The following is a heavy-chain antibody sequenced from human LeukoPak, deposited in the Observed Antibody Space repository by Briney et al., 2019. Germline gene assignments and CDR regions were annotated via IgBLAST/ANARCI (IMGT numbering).Heavy chain of an antibody. CDR3: ARGHWSGYSYNWFDP. CDR1: GFTFTNYD. Sequence: GASVKVSCKASGFTFTNYDINWVRQTTGQGLEWMGWMNPNSGNTGYAQKFQGRVTMTRTTSMSTAYMELNSLRSEDTAVHYCARGHWSGYSYNWFDPWGQGTLVTVSS. V-gene: IGHV1-8*01. D-gene: IGHD3-3*01. CDR2: MNPNSGNT. J-gene: IGHJ5*02.